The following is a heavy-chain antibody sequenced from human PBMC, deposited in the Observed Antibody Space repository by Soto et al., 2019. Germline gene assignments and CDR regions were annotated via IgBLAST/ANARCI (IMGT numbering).Heavy chain of an antibody. CDR1: GFTFSSYA. CDR2: ISGSGGST. J-gene: IGHJ4*02. Sequence: PGGSLRLSCAASGFTFSSYAMSWVRQAPGKGLEWVSAISGSGGSTYYADSVKGRFTISRDNSKNTLYLQMNSLRAEDTAVYYCAILTPVGGYYPSDFDYWGQGTLVTVSS. D-gene: IGHD3-22*01. CDR3: AILTPVGGYYPSDFDY. V-gene: IGHV3-23*01.